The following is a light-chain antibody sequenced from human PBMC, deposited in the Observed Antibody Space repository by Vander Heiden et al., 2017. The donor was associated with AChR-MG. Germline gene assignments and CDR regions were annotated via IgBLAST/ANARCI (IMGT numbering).Light chain of an antibody. V-gene: IGKV3-11*01. J-gene: IGKJ4*01. Sequence: EIVLTQSPATLSLSPGERATLSCRASQRVKFYLAWYQQKSGQAPRLLIYDVSNRATGIPARFSGSGSGTDFTLTISSLEPEDFAVYYCQQRYSWPLTFGGGTKVEIK. CDR1: QRVKFY. CDR2: DVS. CDR3: QQRYSWPLT.